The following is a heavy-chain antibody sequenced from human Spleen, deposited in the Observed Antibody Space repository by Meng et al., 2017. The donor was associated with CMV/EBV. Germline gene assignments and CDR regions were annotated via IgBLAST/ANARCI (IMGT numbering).Heavy chain of an antibody. CDR3: ARHVYGDSYGF. V-gene: IGHV4-39*01. J-gene: IGHJ4*02. CDR1: GGSLDNSDYF. D-gene: IGHD4-17*01. Sequence: LREARPGLAQPSPTLSLTCTVSGGSLDNSDYFWDWFRQPPGKGLEWIGSVRYSGTAYYNPSLTSRVTISVDTSKNQFSLNLSSLTAADTAVYYCARHVYGDSYGFWGQGTLVTVSS. CDR2: VRYSGTA.